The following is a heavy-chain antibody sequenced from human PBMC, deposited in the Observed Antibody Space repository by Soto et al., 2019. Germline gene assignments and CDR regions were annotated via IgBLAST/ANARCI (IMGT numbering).Heavy chain of an antibody. CDR2: ISVSGGST. J-gene: IGHJ4*02. V-gene: IGHV3-23*01. D-gene: IGHD2-2*01. CDR1: GFTFSSYA. CDR3: AKQGVANQLPYMGYYFDF. Sequence: GGSLRLFCAASGFTFSSYAMSWVRQAPGKGLEWVSAISVSGGSTYYADSVKGRFTISRDNSKNTLYLQRNSLRAEDTAVYYCAKQGVANQLPYMGYYFDFWGQGTLVTVSS.